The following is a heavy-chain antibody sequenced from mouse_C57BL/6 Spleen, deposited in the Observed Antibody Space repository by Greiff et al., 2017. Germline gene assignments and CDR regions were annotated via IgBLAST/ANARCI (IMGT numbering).Heavy chain of an antibody. CDR1: GYTFTDYY. J-gene: IGHJ3*01. CDR2: IYPGSGNT. CDR3: ARWDYDGGWFAY. Sequence: VQLQESGAELVRPGASVKLSCKASGYTFTDYYINWVKQRPGQGLEWIARIYPGSGNTYYNEKFKGKATLTAEKSSSTAYMQLSSLTSEDSAVYFCARWDYDGGWFAYWGQGTLVTVSA. V-gene: IGHV1-76*01. D-gene: IGHD2-4*01.